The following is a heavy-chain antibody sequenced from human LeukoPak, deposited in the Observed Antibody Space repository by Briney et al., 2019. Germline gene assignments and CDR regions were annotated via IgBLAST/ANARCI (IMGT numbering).Heavy chain of an antibody. V-gene: IGHV3-23*01. J-gene: IGHJ4*02. CDR3: AKDLPDYGDYIEGY. CDR2: ISGSGGST. D-gene: IGHD4-17*01. Sequence: GGSLRLSCAASGFTFSSFAMSWVRQAPGKGLEWVSTISGSGGSTDYADSVKGRFTFSRDNSKNTLYLQMNSLRAEDTAVYYCAKDLPDYGDYIEGYWGQGTLVTVSS. CDR1: GFTFSSFA.